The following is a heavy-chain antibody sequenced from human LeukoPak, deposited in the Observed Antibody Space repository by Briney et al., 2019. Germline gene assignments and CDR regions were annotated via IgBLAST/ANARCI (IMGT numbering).Heavy chain of an antibody. CDR3: ARDPLYYYDSSGYPLFDY. J-gene: IGHJ4*02. CDR1: GGSFSGYY. Sequence: PSETLSLTCAVYGGSFSGYYWSWIRQPPGKGLEWIGEINHSGSTNYNPSLKSRVTISVDTSKNQFSLKLSSVTAADTAVYYCARDPLYYYDSSGYPLFDYWGQGTLVTVSS. V-gene: IGHV4-34*01. D-gene: IGHD3-22*01. CDR2: INHSGST.